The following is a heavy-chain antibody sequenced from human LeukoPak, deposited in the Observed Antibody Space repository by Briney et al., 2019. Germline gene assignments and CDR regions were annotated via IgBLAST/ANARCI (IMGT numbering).Heavy chain of an antibody. V-gene: IGHV4-61*02. Sequence: SETVSLTCTVSGGSISSGSYYWSWIRQPAGKGLEWIGRIYTSGSTNYNPSLKSRVTISYTSKNQFSLKLSSVTAADTAVYYCARAYRNYYDSSGYSGGFDNWGQGTLVTVSS. CDR1: GGSISSGSYY. D-gene: IGHD3-22*01. J-gene: IGHJ4*02. CDR3: ARAYRNYYDSSGYSGGFDN. CDR2: IYTSGST.